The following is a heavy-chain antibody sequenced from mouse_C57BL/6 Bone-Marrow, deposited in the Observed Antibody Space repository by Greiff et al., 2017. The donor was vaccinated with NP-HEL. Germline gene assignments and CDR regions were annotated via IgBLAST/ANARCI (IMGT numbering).Heavy chain of an antibody. V-gene: IGHV1-81*01. Sequence: QVQLQQSGAELARPGASVKLSCKASGYTFTSYGISWVKQRTGQGLAWIGELYPRRGTTYYNEKFKGKATLTADKSSRTAYMELRSLTSEDSAVYFCARIRTIVTTWYFDVWGTGTTVTVSS. D-gene: IGHD2-5*01. CDR1: GYTFTSYG. CDR2: LYPRRGTT. CDR3: ARIRTIVTTWYFDV. J-gene: IGHJ1*03.